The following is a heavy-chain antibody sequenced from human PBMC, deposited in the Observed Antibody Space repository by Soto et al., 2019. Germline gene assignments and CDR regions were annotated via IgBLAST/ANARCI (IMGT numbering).Heavy chain of an antibody. CDR3: AGSGYYHNSGMDV. Sequence: SETLSLTCAVSGASVSSTKWWSWVRQSPGKGLEWIGDIHHSETTNYNPSLKSRVTISVDRSKNQFSLKLSSVTAADTAVYYCAGSGYYHNSGMDVWGQGTTVTVSS. D-gene: IGHD3-22*01. CDR1: GASVSSTKW. CDR2: IHHSETT. V-gene: IGHV4-4*02. J-gene: IGHJ6*02.